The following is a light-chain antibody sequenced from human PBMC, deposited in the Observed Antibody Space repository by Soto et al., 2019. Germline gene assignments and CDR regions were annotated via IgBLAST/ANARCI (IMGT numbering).Light chain of an antibody. V-gene: IGKV1-33*01. CDR1: QTIDTY. CDR2: ATS. CDR3: QQSDNLPDFT. Sequence: DIQLTQSPSSLSASVGDRVTITCRASQTIDTYLNWYQHKPGTAPKLLIYATSNLEPGVPSRFSGRQSGTDFILSISSLQPEDVGTYYCQQSDNLPDFTFGPGTKVNI. J-gene: IGKJ3*01.